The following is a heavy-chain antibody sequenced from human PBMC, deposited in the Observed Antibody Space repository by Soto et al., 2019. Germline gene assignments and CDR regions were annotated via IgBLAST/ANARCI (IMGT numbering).Heavy chain of an antibody. CDR1: GFTFSSYG. D-gene: IGHD3-22*01. V-gene: IGHV3-33*01. J-gene: IGHJ4*02. CDR3: ARDHGSKHGE. Sequence: QVQLVESGGGVVQPGRSLRLSCAASGFTFSSYGMHWVRQAPGKGLEWVAVIWYDGSNKYYADSVKGRFTISSDNSKDTLYLQMNSLRAEDTAVYYCARDHGSKHGEWGQGPMVTVSS. CDR2: IWYDGSNK.